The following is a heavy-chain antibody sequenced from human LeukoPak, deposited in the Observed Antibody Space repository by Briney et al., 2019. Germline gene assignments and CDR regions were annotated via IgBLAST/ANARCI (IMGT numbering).Heavy chain of an antibody. D-gene: IGHD1-26*01. Sequence: PSETLSLTCTVSGGSISSSSYYWGWIRQPPGKWLEWIGSIYYSGSTYYNPSLKSRVTISVDTSKNQFSLKLSSVTAADTAVYYCARHRGGAHFDYWGQGTLVTVSS. CDR1: GGSISSSSYY. CDR2: IYYSGST. CDR3: ARHRGGAHFDY. J-gene: IGHJ4*02. V-gene: IGHV4-39*01.